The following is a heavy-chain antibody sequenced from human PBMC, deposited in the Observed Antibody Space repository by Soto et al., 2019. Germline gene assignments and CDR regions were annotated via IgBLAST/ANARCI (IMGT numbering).Heavy chain of an antibody. CDR3: ARVRIAAAGDWFDP. CDR2: INSEGSST. CDR1: GFTFSSYW. Sequence: GGSLRLSCAASGFTFSSYWMHWVRQAPGKGLVWVSRINSEGSSTSYADSVKGRFTISRDNAKNTLYLQMNSLRADDTAVYYCARVRIAAAGDWFDPWGQGTLVTVS. V-gene: IGHV3-74*01. J-gene: IGHJ5*02. D-gene: IGHD6-13*01.